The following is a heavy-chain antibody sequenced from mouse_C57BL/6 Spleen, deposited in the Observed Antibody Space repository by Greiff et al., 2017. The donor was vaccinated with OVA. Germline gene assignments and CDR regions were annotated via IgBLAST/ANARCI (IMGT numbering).Heavy chain of an antibody. D-gene: IGHD3-3*01. J-gene: IGHJ2*01. CDR2: ISYSGST. CDR1: GYSITSGYD. Sequence: EVMLVESGPGMVKPSQSLSLTCTVTGYSITSGYDWHWIRHFPGNKLEWMGYISYSGSTNYNPSLKSRISITHDTSKNHFFLKLNSVTTEDTATYYCAREGTGPYFDYWGQGTTLTVSS. V-gene: IGHV3-1*01. CDR3: AREGTGPYFDY.